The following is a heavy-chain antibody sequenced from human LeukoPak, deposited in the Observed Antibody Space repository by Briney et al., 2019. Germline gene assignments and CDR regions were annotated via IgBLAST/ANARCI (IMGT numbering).Heavy chain of an antibody. CDR1: GLTFTDYY. V-gene: IGHV1-2*06. CDR2: IILNNGAT. D-gene: IGHD1-14*01. Sequence: GPSVKVSCKASGLTFTDYYLHWVRQAPGQGLEWMGRIILNNGATNYAQKFQGRVTLTRDTSISTAYMELSRQTSDDTAVYYCATDGGNHNFDYWGQGTLVTVSS. CDR3: ATDGGNHNFDY. J-gene: IGHJ4*02.